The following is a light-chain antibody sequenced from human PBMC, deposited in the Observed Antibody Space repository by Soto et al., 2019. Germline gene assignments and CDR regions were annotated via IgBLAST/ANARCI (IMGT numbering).Light chain of an antibody. CDR1: QSLPRNS. CDR3: QQYDKSWT. Sequence: DIVLTQSPATLSVFPGQTATLSCGASQSLPRNSLAWYQQRPGLAPMLLIYDASKRATDVPDRFGGSGSGTDFTLTISRLEPEDFAVYYCQQYDKSWTFGPGTKVEIK. J-gene: IGKJ1*01. CDR2: DAS. V-gene: IGKV3D-20*01.